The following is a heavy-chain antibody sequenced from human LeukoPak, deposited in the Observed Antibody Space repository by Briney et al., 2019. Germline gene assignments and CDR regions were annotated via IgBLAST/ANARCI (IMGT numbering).Heavy chain of an antibody. J-gene: IGHJ4*02. CDR3: ARERGSGSYYNEWPTNY. D-gene: IGHD3-10*01. V-gene: IGHV3-21*01. CDR2: ISSSSSYI. Sequence: PGGSLRLSCAASGFTFSSYSMNWVRQAPGKGLEWVSSISSSSSYIYYADSVKGRFTISRDNAKNSLYLQMNSLRAEDTAVYYCARERGSGSYYNEWPTNYWGQGTLVTVSS. CDR1: GFTFSSYS.